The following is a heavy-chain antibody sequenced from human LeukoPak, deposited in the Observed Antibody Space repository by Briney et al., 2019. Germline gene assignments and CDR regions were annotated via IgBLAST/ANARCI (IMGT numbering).Heavy chain of an antibody. CDR3: VKEERGYSYGDY. J-gene: IGHJ4*02. CDR1: GFTFNNCA. V-gene: IGHV3-23*01. CDR2: VTDDGTTT. D-gene: IGHD5-18*01. Sequence: GGSLRLSCAASGFTFNNCAMSWVREPPGKGLEWVSAVTDDGTTTYYADSVKGRFTISRDNSKNTVYLQMNYLTADDTARYYCVKEERGYSYGDYWGQGTLVTVSS.